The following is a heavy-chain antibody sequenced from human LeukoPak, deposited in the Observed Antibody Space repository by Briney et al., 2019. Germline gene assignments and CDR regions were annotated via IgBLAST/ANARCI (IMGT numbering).Heavy chain of an antibody. Sequence: PGGSLRLSCAASGFTFSTLSIDWVRQAPGEGLGWVSSITPRSDYISYVDSVKGRLIISRDNTENSLFLEMTNLRAEDTAVYYCTREPQGGDYWGQGTLVTVSS. V-gene: IGHV3-21*01. D-gene: IGHD3-16*01. CDR3: TREPQGGDY. CDR1: GFTFSTLS. CDR2: ITPRSDYI. J-gene: IGHJ4*02.